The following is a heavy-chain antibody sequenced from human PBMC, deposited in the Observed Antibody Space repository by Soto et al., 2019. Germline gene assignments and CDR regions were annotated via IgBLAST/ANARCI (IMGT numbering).Heavy chain of an antibody. V-gene: IGHV1-18*01. CDR2: ISAYNGNT. Sequence: QVQLVQSGAEVKKPGASVKVSCKDSGYTFTSYGISWVRQATVQRLEWMGWISAYNGNTNYAQKLKGRVTMTTDTSTSTAYMELMSLRSDDTAVYYCARGPRGQWLEEDAFDIWGQGTMVTVSS. CDR3: ARGPRGQWLEEDAFDI. D-gene: IGHD6-19*01. J-gene: IGHJ3*02. CDR1: GYTFTSYG.